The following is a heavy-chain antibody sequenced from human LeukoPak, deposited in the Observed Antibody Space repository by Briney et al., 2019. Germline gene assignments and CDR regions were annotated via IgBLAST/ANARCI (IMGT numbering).Heavy chain of an antibody. CDR2: ISAYNGNT. CDR1: GYTFTSYG. J-gene: IGHJ5*02. D-gene: IGHD6-13*01. V-gene: IGHV1-18*01. Sequence: RRASVKVSCKASGYTFTSYGISWVRQAPGQGLEWMGWISAYNGNTNYAQKLQGRVTMTTDTSTSTAYMELRSLRSDDTAVYYCARARGSSWYQGSWFDPWGQGTLVTVSS. CDR3: ARARGSSWYQGSWFDP.